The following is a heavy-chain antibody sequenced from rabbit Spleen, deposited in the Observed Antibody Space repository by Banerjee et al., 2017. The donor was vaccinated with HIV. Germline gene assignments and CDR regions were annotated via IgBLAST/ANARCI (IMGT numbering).Heavy chain of an antibody. CDR2: INAVTGKA. Sequence: QEQLVESGGGLVRPEGSLKLSCTASGFPFSDKAVMCWVRQAPGKGLEWIACINAVTGKAVYASWAKGRFTFSKTSSTTVTLQMTSLTAADTATYFCARWDYSDNNLNLWGPGTLVTVS. CDR1: GFPFSDKAV. J-gene: IGHJ4*01. CDR3: ARWDYSDNNLNL. V-gene: IGHV1S45*01. D-gene: IGHD2-1*01.